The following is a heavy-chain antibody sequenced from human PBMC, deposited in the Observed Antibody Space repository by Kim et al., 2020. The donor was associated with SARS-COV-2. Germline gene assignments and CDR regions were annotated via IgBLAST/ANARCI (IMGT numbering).Heavy chain of an antibody. J-gene: IGHJ4*02. CDR3: AKDTYYYGSGSYLY. CDR1: GFTFDDYA. D-gene: IGHD3-10*01. V-gene: IGHV3-9*01. CDR2: ISWNSGSI. Sequence: GGSLRLSCAASGFTFDDYAMHWVRQAPGKGLEWVSGISWNSGSIGYADSVKGRFTISRDNAKNSLYLQMNSLRAEDTALYYCAKDTYYYGSGSYLYWGQGTLVTVSS.